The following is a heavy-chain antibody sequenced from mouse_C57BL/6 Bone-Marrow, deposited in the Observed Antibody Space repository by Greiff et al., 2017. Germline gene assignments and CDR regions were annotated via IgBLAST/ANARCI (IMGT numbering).Heavy chain of an antibody. Sequence: DVQLQESGAELVRPGSSVKMSCKTSGYTFTSYGINWVKQRPGQGLAWIGYIYLGNGYTEYNEKFKGKATLTSDTSSSTAYMQRSLLTSEDSSIYCRARCSGLYFDVWGTGTTVTVSS. CDR1: GYTFTSYG. CDR2: IYLGNGYT. CDR3: ARCSGLYFDV. J-gene: IGHJ1*03. V-gene: IGHV1-58*01. D-gene: IGHD1-1*01.